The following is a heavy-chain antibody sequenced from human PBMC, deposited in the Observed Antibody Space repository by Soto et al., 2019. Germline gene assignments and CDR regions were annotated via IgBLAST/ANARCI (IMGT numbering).Heavy chain of an antibody. D-gene: IGHD2-15*01. CDR1: GGPISSYS. Sequence: QGLLQESGPRLVKASESLSLTCTVSGGPISSYSWSWIRQTPGKGLEWIGYLSYGGSPNYNPSLESRVTITITTTATQFSLKLKSLTAADTAVYYCARGFWATGGGNYYYSMDVWGQGTTVRVS. CDR2: LSYGGSP. CDR3: ARGFWATGGGNYYYSMDV. V-gene: IGHV4-59*13. J-gene: IGHJ6*02.